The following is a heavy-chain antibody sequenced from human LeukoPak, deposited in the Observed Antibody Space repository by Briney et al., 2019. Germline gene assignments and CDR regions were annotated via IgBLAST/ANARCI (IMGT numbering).Heavy chain of an antibody. Sequence: PGGSLRLSCAASGFTFSSYAMHWVRQAPGKGLEYVSAISSNGGSTYYANSVKGRFTISRDNSKNTLYLQMGSLRAEDMAVYYCASSYGDYDGYFDYWGQGTLVTVSS. J-gene: IGHJ4*02. CDR3: ASSYGDYDGYFDY. CDR2: ISSNGGST. V-gene: IGHV3-64*01. CDR1: GFTFSSYA. D-gene: IGHD4-17*01.